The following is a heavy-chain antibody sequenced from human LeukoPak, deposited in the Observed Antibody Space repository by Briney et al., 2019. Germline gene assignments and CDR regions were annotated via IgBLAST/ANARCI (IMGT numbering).Heavy chain of an antibody. V-gene: IGHV3-7*01. D-gene: IGHD6-19*01. CDR1: GFTFTNFW. CDR2: IDEGGSEK. J-gene: IGHJ4*02. Sequence: GGSLRLSCAASGFTFTNFWMSWVRQAPGKGREWVANIDEGGSEKYHVDSVKGRFTISRDNAKNSLYLQMNSLRGDDTAVYYCACTIAVGYWGQGTLVTVSS. CDR3: ACTIAVGY.